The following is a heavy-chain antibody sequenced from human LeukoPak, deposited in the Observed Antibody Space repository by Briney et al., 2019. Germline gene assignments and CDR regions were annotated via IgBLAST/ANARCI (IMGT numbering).Heavy chain of an antibody. CDR3: ARRRSEEFDFDC. CDR1: GYIFSTYG. D-gene: IGHD6-19*01. J-gene: IGHJ4*02. Sequence: SVXVSCKASGYIFSTYGISWVRQAPGQGLEWMGCISGYNGNTNYAQKLQGRVTMTTDTSTSTAYMELRSLRSDDTAVYYCARRRSEEFDFDCWGQGTLVTVSS. CDR2: ISGYNGNT. V-gene: IGHV1-18*01.